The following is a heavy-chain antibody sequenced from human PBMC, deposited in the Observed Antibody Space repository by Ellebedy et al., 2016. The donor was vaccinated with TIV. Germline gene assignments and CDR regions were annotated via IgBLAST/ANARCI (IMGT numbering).Heavy chain of an antibody. CDR1: GFTFSSYS. Sequence: GESLKISCAASGFTFSSYSMNCVRQAPGKGPECVSLISSSSRFIYYADSVKGRFTISRDNAKNSLYLQMNSLRAEDTAVYYCARDAGTTLYTQYYYYYYMDVWGKGTTVTVSS. CDR2: ISSSSRFI. V-gene: IGHV3-21*01. J-gene: IGHJ6*03. CDR3: ARDAGTTLYTQYYYYYYMDV. D-gene: IGHD2-8*01.